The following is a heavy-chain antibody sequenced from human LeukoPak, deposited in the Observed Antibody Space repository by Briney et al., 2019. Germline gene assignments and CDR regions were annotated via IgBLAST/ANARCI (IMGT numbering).Heavy chain of an antibody. CDR2: IYYSGST. J-gene: IGHJ5*02. CDR1: GGSISSYY. CDR3: ARGLMHETWFDP. Sequence: PSETLSLTCTVSGGSISSYYWSWIRQPPGKGLEWIGYIYYSGSTYYNPSLKSRVTISVDTSKNQFSLRLSSVTAADTAVYYCARGLMHETWFDPWGQGTLVTVSS. D-gene: IGHD3-16*01. V-gene: IGHV4-30-4*01.